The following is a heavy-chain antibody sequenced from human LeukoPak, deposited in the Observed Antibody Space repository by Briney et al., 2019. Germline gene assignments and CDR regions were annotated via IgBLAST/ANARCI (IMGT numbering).Heavy chain of an antibody. V-gene: IGHV3-30-3*01. CDR1: GFTFSSFA. D-gene: IGHD1-26*01. CDR3: TTDRRWEATVDY. CDR2: ISYDGNNK. J-gene: IGHJ4*02. Sequence: GGSLRLSCAASGFTFSSFAMHWVRQAPGKGLEWVAVISYDGNNKYYADSVKGRFTISGDNSKNTLYLQMNSLTIEDTAVYYCTTDRRWEATVDYWGQGTLVTVSS.